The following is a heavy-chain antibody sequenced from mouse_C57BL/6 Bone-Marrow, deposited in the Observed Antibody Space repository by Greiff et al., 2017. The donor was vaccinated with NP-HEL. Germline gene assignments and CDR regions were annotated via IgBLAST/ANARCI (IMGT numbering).Heavy chain of an antibody. CDR3: AREGGKLGLWFAY. D-gene: IGHD4-1*01. CDR2: INPYNGGT. V-gene: IGHV1-19*01. J-gene: IGHJ3*01. Sequence: EVKLQESGPVLVKPGASVKMSCKASGYTFTDYYMNWVKQSHGKSLEWIGVINPYNGGTSYNQKFKGKATLTVDKSSSTAYIELNSLTSEDSAVYYCAREGGKLGLWFAYWGQGTLVTVSA. CDR1: GYTFTDYY.